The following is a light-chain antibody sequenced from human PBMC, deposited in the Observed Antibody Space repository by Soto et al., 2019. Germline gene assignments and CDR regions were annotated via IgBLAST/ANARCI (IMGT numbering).Light chain of an antibody. CDR2: GAS. Sequence: EIVMTRSPATLAVSPVESATLSCRASQSVSSSYLAWYQQKPGQAPRLLIYGASSRATGIPDRFSGSGSGTDFTLTISRLEPEDFAVYYCQQYGSSPWTFGQGTKVDI. CDR1: QSVSSSY. V-gene: IGKV3-20*01. CDR3: QQYGSSPWT. J-gene: IGKJ1*01.